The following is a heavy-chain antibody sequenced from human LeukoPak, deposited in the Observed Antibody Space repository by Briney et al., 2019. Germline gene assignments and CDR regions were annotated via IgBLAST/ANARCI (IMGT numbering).Heavy chain of an antibody. Sequence: ASVKVSCKASGGTFSSYAISWVRQAPGQGLEWTGGIIPIFGTANYAQKFQGRVTITADESTSTAYMELSSLRSDDTAVYYCARVGYYDILTGYYIGDYWGQGTLVTVSS. J-gene: IGHJ4*02. V-gene: IGHV1-69*13. D-gene: IGHD3-9*01. CDR2: IIPIFGTA. CDR1: GGTFSSYA. CDR3: ARVGYYDILTGYYIGDY.